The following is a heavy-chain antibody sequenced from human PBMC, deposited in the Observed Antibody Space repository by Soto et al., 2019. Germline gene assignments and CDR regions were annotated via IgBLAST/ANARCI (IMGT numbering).Heavy chain of an antibody. CDR1: GHSFTSSW. CDR2: IDPSDSHT. Sequence: EVQLVQSGPEVKKPGESLRISCQDSGHSFTSSWINWVRQKPGKGLEWMGRIDPSDSHTNYSPSFQGHVIISVDKSISSASLQGSSLKASDTAMYYCARDGGFLNGFDYWGQGPLVTVSS. J-gene: IGHJ4*02. CDR3: ARDGGFLNGFDY. D-gene: IGHD3-10*01. V-gene: IGHV5-10-1*03.